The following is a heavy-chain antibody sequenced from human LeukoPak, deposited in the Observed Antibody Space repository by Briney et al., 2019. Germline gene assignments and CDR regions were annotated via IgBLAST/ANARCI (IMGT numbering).Heavy chain of an antibody. CDR1: GFTFSTYW. D-gene: IGHD2-15*01. J-gene: IGHJ4*02. V-gene: IGHV3-7*03. CDR3: AKGSVAAHYFFNY. CDR2: IKQDGSEK. Sequence: PGGSLRLSCAASGFTFSTYWMSWVRQAPGKGLEWVANIKQDGSEKYYVDSVKGRFTISRDNSKNTLYLQVNSLSAGDTAIYYCAKGSVAAHYFFNYWGQGTLVTVSS.